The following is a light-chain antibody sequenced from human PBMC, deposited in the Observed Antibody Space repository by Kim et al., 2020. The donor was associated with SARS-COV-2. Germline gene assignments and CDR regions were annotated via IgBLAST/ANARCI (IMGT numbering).Light chain of an antibody. CDR3: QAWDSSTVI. CDR2: QDT. Sequence: SYELNQPPSVSVSPGQPASISCSGDKLGDQYACWYQQKPGQSPLLIIFQDTKRPSGIPERFSGSNSGNTATLTISGTQAMDEADYYCQAWDSSTVIFGGG. J-gene: IGLJ2*01. CDR1: KLGDQY. V-gene: IGLV3-1*01.